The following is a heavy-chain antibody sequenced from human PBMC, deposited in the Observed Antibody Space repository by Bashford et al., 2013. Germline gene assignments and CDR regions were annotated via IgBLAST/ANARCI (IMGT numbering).Heavy chain of an antibody. Sequence: VRQAPGRGLEWVSTISASGGSTFYADSVKGRFTISRDNAKNSLYMQMNSLRAEDTAVYYCARDISWYYDYIWGSYREVSAFDIWGQGTMVTVSS. J-gene: IGHJ3*02. D-gene: IGHD3-16*02. CDR2: ISASGGST. V-gene: IGHV3-21*01. CDR3: ARDISWYYDYIWGSYREVSAFDI.